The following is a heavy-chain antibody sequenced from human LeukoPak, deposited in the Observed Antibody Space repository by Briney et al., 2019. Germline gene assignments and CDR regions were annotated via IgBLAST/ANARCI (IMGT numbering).Heavy chain of an antibody. CDR1: GFTFDDYG. Sequence: GGSLRLSCAASGFTFDDYGMSWVRQAPGKGLEWVSGINWNGGSTGYADSVKGRFTISRDNAKNSLYLQMNSLRAEDTAVYYCAKVDGYYYDSSGYSDWGQGTLVTVSS. D-gene: IGHD3-22*01. CDR2: INWNGGST. CDR3: AKVDGYYYDSSGYSD. J-gene: IGHJ4*02. V-gene: IGHV3-20*04.